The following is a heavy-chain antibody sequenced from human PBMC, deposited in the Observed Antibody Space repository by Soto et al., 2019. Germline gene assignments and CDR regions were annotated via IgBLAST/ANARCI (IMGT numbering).Heavy chain of an antibody. D-gene: IGHD5-18*01. CDR2: IWYDGSNK. CDR3: ARDQRGYSYGYGMDV. Sequence: GGSLRLSCAASGFTFSSYGMHWVRQAPGKGLEWVAVIWYDGSNKYYADSVKGRFTISRDNSKNTLYLQMNSLRAEDTAVYYCARDQRGYSYGYGMDVWGQGTTVTVSS. V-gene: IGHV3-33*01. J-gene: IGHJ6*02. CDR1: GFTFSSYG.